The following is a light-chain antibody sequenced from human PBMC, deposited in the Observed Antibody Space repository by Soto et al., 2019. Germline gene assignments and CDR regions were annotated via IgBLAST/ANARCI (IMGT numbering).Light chain of an antibody. V-gene: IGLV1-44*01. Sequence: QSVLTQPPSASGTPGQRVTISCSGSSSNIGKNTVNWYQQLPGTAPKLLIHSDTQRPSGVPDRFSGSKSGTSASLAISGLQSEDEADYYCAAWDDGLNGWVFGGGTKLTVL. CDR3: AAWDDGLNGWV. CDR2: SDT. CDR1: SSNIGKNT. J-gene: IGLJ3*02.